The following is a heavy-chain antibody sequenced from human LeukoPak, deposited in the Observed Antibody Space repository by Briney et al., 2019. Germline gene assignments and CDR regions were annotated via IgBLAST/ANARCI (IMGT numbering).Heavy chain of an antibody. CDR3: ARVQGSYYIY. CDR2: IYYSGST. V-gene: IGHV4-59*01. CDR1: GGSISSYY. Sequence: SQTLSLTCTVSGGSISSYYWSWIRQPPGKGLEWIGYIYYSGSTNYNPSLKSRVTISVDTSKNQFSLKLSSVTAADTAVYYCARVQGSYYIYWGQGTLVTVSS. D-gene: IGHD3-10*01. J-gene: IGHJ4*02.